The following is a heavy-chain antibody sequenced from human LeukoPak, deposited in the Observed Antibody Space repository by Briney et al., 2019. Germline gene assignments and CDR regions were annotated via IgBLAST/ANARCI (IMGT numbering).Heavy chain of an antibody. V-gene: IGHV3-21*01. J-gene: IGHJ4*02. CDR1: GFTLSSYS. Sequence: GGSLRLSCAASGFTLSSYSMNWVRQAPGKGLEWVSSIGSSSSYIYYADSVKGRFTISRDNAKNSLYLQMNSLRAEDTAVYYCARSGGGVWELLRLFDYWGQGTLVTVSS. CDR3: ARSGGGVWELLRLFDY. CDR2: IGSSSSYI. D-gene: IGHD1-26*01.